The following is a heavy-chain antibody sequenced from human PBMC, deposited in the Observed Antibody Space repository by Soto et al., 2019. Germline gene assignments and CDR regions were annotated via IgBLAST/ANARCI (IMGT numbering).Heavy chain of an antibody. D-gene: IGHD2-2*01. CDR2: INRDGSST. CDR3: AKTPISYCSSTSCYRYFDI. J-gene: IGHJ4*02. V-gene: IGHV3-74*01. Sequence: GGSLRLSCAASGFSFSSHWMHWIRQKPEKGLVWVSHINRDGSSTAYADSVKGRFTISRDNAKNTLYLQMDSLRADDTAVYYCAKTPISYCSSTSCYRYFDIWGQGTLVTVSS. CDR1: GFSFSSHW.